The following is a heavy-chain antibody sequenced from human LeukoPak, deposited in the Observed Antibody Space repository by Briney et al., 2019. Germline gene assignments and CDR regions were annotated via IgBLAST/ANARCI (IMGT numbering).Heavy chain of an antibody. D-gene: IGHD3/OR15-3a*01. CDR2: IYSTGSS. J-gene: IGHJ3*02. V-gene: IGHV4-4*07. Sequence: SETLSLTCAVYGGSFSGYYWSWIRQPAGKGLEWIGRIYSTGSSAYNPSLKSRVTMSVDTSNNQFSLKLSSLTAADTAVYYCARDGGFLDAFGFGDIWGQGTLVTVSS. CDR1: GGSFSGYY. CDR3: ARDGGFLDAFGFGDI.